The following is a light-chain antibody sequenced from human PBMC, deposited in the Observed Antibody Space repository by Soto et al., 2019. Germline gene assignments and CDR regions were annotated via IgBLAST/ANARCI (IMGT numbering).Light chain of an antibody. CDR3: SSYTTSSTVV. CDR1: SSDVGGYKY. V-gene: IGLV2-14*01. CDR2: DVS. Sequence: QSALTQPASVSGSPGQSITISCTGTSSDVGGYKYVSWYQQHPGKAPKLMIYDVSNRPSGVSNRFSGSKSGNTASLTISRLQAEDEADYYCSSYTTSSTVVFGGGTQLTVL. J-gene: IGLJ2*01.